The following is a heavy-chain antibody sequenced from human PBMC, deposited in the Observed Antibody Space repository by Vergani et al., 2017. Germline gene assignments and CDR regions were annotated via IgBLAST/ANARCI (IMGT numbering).Heavy chain of an antibody. CDR1: GFTFSSAW. J-gene: IGHJ4*02. V-gene: IGHV3-15*01. D-gene: IGHD2-15*01. CDR3: VKDPRSGYCSGGNCNNSPFDY. CDR2: IRPKTDGETT. Sequence: EVQPVESGGGLVKPGGSLRLSCTTSGFTFSSAWMSWVRQAPGKGLEWVARIRPKTDGETTDYAAPVKGRFTISRDDSKNTLYLQMNSLKTEDTAVYYCVKDPRSGYCSGGNCNNSPFDYWGQGTLVIVSS.